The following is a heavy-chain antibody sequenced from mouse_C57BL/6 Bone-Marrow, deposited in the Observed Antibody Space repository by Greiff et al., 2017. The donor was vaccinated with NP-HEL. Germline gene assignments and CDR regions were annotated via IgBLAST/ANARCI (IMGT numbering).Heavy chain of an antibody. CDR1: GFTFSDSG. D-gene: IGHD1-1*01. Sequence: EVHLVESGGGLVKPGGSLKLSCAASGFTFSDSGMHWVRQAPEKGLEWVAYISSGSSTIYYADTVKGRFTISRDNAKNTLFLQMTSLRSEDTAMYYCARSGSSHYYAMDYWGQGTSVTVSS. CDR2: ISSGSSTI. V-gene: IGHV5-17*01. J-gene: IGHJ4*01. CDR3: ARSGSSHYYAMDY.